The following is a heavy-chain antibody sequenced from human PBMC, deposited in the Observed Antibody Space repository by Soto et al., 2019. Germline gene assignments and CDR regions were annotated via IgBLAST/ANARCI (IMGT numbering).Heavy chain of an antibody. D-gene: IGHD6-13*01. CDR3: TRRTMRRPQLVQDYGMDV. J-gene: IGHJ6*02. Sequence: GASVKVSCKASGYPFTGYYMHWVRQAPGQGPEWMGWVNPNNGDTHYVQKFQGRVTMTGDTSISTAYMELTKLASDDTALYYCTRRTMRRPQLVQDYGMDVWGQGNTVTVSS. CDR1: GYPFTGYY. V-gene: IGHV1-2*02. CDR2: VNPNNGDT.